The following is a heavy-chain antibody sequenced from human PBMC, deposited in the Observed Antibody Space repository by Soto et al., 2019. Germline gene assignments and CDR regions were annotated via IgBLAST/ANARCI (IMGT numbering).Heavy chain of an antibody. CDR3: ARETLSGWFDY. V-gene: IGHV3-33*01. CDR1: GFTFSSYG. D-gene: IGHD6-19*01. J-gene: IGHJ4*02. Sequence: GGSLRLSCAASGFTFSSYGMHWVRQAPGKGLEWVALIWYDGSNKYFADSVKGRFTVSRDNSKNTLHLQMNSLRVEATAVYFCARETLSGWFDYWGQGTLVTVSS. CDR2: IWYDGSNK.